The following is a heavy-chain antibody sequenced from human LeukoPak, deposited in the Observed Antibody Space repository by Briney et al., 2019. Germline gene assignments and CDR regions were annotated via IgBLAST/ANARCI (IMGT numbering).Heavy chain of an antibody. J-gene: IGHJ4*02. Sequence: GGSLRLSCAASRFTFSSYAMSWVRQAPGKGLEWVSVISATDGSAYYADSVKGRFTISRDNSKNALYLQMNSLRAEDTAVYYCARFPSMWQMPHFDYWGQGTLVTVSS. CDR1: RFTFSSYA. D-gene: IGHD2-2*01. CDR2: ISATDGSA. CDR3: ARFPSMWQMPHFDY. V-gene: IGHV3-23*01.